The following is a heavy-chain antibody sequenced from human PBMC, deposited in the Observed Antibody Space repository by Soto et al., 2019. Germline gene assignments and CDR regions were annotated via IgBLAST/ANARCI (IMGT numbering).Heavy chain of an antibody. V-gene: IGHV4-34*01. CDR2: INHSGST. Sequence: SETLSLTCAVYGGSFSGYYWSWIRQPPGKGLEWIGEINHSGSTNYNPSLKSRVTISVDTSKNQFSLKLSSVTAADTAVYYCARGKHYYGSGSYYGYYYYYMDVWGKGTTVTVSS. CDR3: ARGKHYYGSGSYYGYYYYYMDV. CDR1: GGSFSGYY. J-gene: IGHJ6*03. D-gene: IGHD3-10*01.